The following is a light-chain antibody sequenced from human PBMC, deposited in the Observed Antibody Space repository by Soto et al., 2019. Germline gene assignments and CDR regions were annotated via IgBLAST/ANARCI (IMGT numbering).Light chain of an antibody. CDR3: AAWDDSLNGYV. CDR1: SSNIGSNT. V-gene: IGLV1-44*01. CDR2: SNN. J-gene: IGLJ1*01. Sequence: QSVLTQPPSASGTPGQRVTISCSGSSSNIGSNTVNWYQQLPGTAPKLLIYSNNQRPSGVPDRFSGSKSGTSAYLAISGLQSEDEGDYYCAAWDDSLNGYVFGTGTKLTVL.